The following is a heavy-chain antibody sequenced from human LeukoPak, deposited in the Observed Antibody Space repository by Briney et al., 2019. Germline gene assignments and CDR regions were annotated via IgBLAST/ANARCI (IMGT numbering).Heavy chain of an antibody. CDR3: AKGVNYFVLEY. D-gene: IGHD3-10*02. Sequence: PGGSLRLSCAASGFTFSTYAMSWVRQAPGKGLEWVSALSPSGGITYYEDSVKGRFTISRDNSKNTLYLQMNSLRAEDTAVYYCAKGVNYFVLEYWGQGTLVTIS. CDR2: LSPSGGIT. V-gene: IGHV3-23*01. J-gene: IGHJ4*02. CDR1: GFTFSTYA.